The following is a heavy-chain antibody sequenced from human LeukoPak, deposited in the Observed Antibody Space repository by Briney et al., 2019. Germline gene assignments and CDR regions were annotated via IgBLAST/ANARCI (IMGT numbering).Heavy chain of an antibody. J-gene: IGHJ4*02. Sequence: SGTLSLTCAVSGGSISSSNWWSWVRQPPGKGLEWIGEIYHSGSTNYNPSLKSRVTISVDKSKNQFSLRLSSVTAADTAVYYCAREAPYGSGSFDYWGQGTLVTVSS. CDR2: IYHSGST. CDR3: AREAPYGSGSFDY. CDR1: GGSISSSNW. V-gene: IGHV4-4*02. D-gene: IGHD3-10*01.